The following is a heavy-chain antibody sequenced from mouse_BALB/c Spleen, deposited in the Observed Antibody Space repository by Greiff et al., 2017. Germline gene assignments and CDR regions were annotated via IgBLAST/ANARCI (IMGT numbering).Heavy chain of an antibody. Sequence: EVQRVESGPGLVKPSPSLSLTCTVTGYSITSDYAWYWIRQFPGNILEWMGYISYSGSTSYNPSLKSRISITRDTSKNQFFLQLNSVTTEDTATYYCARSDGYYAAMDYWGQGTSVTVSS. J-gene: IGHJ4*01. V-gene: IGHV3-2*02. CDR3: ARSDGYYAAMDY. CDR1: GYSITSDYA. D-gene: IGHD2-3*01. CDR2: ISYSGST.